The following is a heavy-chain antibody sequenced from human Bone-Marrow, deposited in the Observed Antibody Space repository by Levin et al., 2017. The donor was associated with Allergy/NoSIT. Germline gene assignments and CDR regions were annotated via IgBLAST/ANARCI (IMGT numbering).Heavy chain of an antibody. V-gene: IGHV4-59*01. CDR2: INYSGYT. CDR1: GGSIRSYY. D-gene: IGHD4-23*01. Sequence: SQTLSLTCTVSGGSIRSYYWSWIRQPPGKGLEFIGYINYSGYTSYNPTLKSRVTISLDTSKNQFSLKVRSVTAADTAMYFCARGTNDHGGMNFDYWGQGALVTVSS. J-gene: IGHJ4*02. CDR3: ARGTNDHGGMNFDY.